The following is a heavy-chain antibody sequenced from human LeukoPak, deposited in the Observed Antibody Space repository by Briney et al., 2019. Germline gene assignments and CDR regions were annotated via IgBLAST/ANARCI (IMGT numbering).Heavy chain of an antibody. J-gene: IGHJ6*02. Sequence: SVKVSCKASGGTFSSYAISWVRQAPGQGLEWLGRIIPILGIANYAQKFQGRVTITADKSTSTAYMELSSLRSEDTAVYYCARDLYDFWSGYYSYYYYYGMDVWGQGTTVTVSS. D-gene: IGHD3-3*01. CDR3: ARDLYDFWSGYYSYYYYYGMDV. CDR1: GGTFSSYA. CDR2: IIPILGIA. V-gene: IGHV1-69*04.